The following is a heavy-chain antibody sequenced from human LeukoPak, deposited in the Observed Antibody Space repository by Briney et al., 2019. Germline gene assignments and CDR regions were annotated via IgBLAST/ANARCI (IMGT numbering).Heavy chain of an antibody. D-gene: IGHD1-14*01. Sequence: SQTLSLTCTVSGGSISSGSYYWSWIRQPAGKGLEWIGYIYYSGSTNYNPSLKSRVTISVDTSKNQFSLKLSSVTAADTAVYYCARHNTDAFDIWGQGTMVTVSS. V-gene: IGHV4-61*09. J-gene: IGHJ3*02. CDR3: ARHNTDAFDI. CDR1: GGSISSGSYY. CDR2: IYYSGST.